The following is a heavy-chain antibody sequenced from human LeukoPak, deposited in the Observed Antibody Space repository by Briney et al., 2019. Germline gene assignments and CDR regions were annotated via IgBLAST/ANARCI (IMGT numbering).Heavy chain of an antibody. V-gene: IGHV3-7*04. CDR1: GFTFSSFW. Sequence: PGGSLRLSCAAAGFTFSSFWMTWVRQAPGKGLEWVANIRQDGRAKYYVGSVKGRFTISRDNAKNSLCLQLNSLRAEDTAVYYCARDYYASGSHDSWGQGALVTLST. J-gene: IGHJ4*02. CDR3: ARDYYASGSHDS. CDR2: IRQDGRAK. D-gene: IGHD3-10*01.